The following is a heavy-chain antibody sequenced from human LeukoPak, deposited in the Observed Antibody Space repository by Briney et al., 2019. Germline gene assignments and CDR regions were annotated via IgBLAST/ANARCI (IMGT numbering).Heavy chain of an antibody. CDR1: GGSISSGGYY. Sequence: PSQTLSLTCTVSGGSISSGGYYWSWIRQHPGKGLEWIGYNYYSGNTYYNPSLKSRAIISVDTSKNQFSLKLNSVTAADTAVYYCARAGGRGFGYGRLDSWGQGTLVTVSS. CDR3: ARAGGRGFGYGRLDS. V-gene: IGHV4-31*03. J-gene: IGHJ4*02. D-gene: IGHD5-18*01. CDR2: NYYSGNT.